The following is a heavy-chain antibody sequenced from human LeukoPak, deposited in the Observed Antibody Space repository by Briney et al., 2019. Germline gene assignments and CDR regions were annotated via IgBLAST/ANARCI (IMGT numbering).Heavy chain of an antibody. CDR2: IYTNGNT. CDR3: ARDYYDILTGCFDY. CDR1: GGSMTTYY. J-gene: IGHJ4*02. Sequence: PSETLSLTCTVSGGSMTTYYWSWIRQPAGKGPEWIGRIYTNGNTIYNPSLESRVTMSIDTSENQFSLELRSVTAADTALYYCARDYYDILTGCFDYWGQGAQVTVSP. V-gene: IGHV4-4*07. D-gene: IGHD3-9*01.